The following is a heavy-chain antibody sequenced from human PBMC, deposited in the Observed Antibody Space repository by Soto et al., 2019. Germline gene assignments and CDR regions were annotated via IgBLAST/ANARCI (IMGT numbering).Heavy chain of an antibody. J-gene: IGHJ4*02. Sequence: QVQLQQWGAGLLKPSETLSLTCAVYGGSFSGYYWSWIRQPPGKGLEWIGEIHHSGSTNYNPSLKSRVTISVDTSQNQFSLKLSSVTAADTAVYYCARGLYYDFWRGYDTTFDYLGQGTLVTVSS. CDR3: ARGLYYDFWRGYDTTFDY. D-gene: IGHD3-3*01. CDR1: GGSFSGYY. V-gene: IGHV4-34*01. CDR2: IHHSGST.